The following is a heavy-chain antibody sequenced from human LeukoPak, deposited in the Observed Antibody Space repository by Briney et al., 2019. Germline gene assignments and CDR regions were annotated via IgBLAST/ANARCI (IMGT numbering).Heavy chain of an antibody. CDR1: GGSISSHY. J-gene: IGHJ4*02. CDR2: IYYSGST. CDR3: AMAYSSSWYYFDY. D-gene: IGHD6-13*01. Sequence: KPSETLSLTCTVSGGSISSHYWSWIRQPPGKGLEWIGYIYYSGSTNYNPSLKSRVTIAVDTSKNQFSLRLNSVTAADTAVYYCAMAYSSSWYYFDYWGQGTLVTVSS. V-gene: IGHV4-59*11.